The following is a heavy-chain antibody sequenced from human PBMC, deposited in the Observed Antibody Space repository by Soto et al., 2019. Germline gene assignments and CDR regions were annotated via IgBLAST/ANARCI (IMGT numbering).Heavy chain of an antibody. J-gene: IGHJ3*02. D-gene: IGHD3-10*01. CDR2: IYYSGNT. V-gene: IGHV4-39*07. CDR3: ARDLRWFGARKSDAFDI. CDR1: GDSISSAGYS. Sequence: SETLSLRCTVSGDSISSAGYSWGWIRQPPGKGLEYIGTIYYSGNTYYNSSLMSRVTISVDTSKNQFSLKLSSVTAADTAVYYCARDLRWFGARKSDAFDIWGQGTMVTVSS.